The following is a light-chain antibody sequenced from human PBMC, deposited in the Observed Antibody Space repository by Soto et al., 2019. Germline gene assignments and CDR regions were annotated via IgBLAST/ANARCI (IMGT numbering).Light chain of an antibody. CDR1: QSVSSN. J-gene: IGKJ1*01. CDR3: QQHNALPWT. V-gene: IGKV3-15*01. CDR2: ATS. Sequence: EIVMTQSPATLSVSPGERATLSCWASQSVSSNLAWYKQTHGQTPRLLIYATSTRATGIPARFSASGSGTEFTLTINSLQSEDSAFYYCQQHNALPWTFGQGTKVEIK.